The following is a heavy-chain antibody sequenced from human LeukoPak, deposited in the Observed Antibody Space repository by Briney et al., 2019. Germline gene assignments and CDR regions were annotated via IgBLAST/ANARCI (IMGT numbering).Heavy chain of an antibody. J-gene: IGHJ4*02. V-gene: IGHV1-18*01. CDR3: ARGRRYYDFWSGYPDGDY. Sequence: GAPVKVSCKASGYTFTSYGISWVRQAPGQGLEWMGWISAYNGNTNYAQKLQGRVTMTTDTSTSTAYMELRSLRSDDTAVYYCARGRRYYDFWSGYPDGDYWGQGTLVTVSS. D-gene: IGHD3-3*01. CDR2: ISAYNGNT. CDR1: GYTFTSYG.